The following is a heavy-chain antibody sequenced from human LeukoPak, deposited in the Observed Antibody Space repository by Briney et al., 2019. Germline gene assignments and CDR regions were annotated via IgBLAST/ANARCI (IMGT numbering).Heavy chain of an antibody. J-gene: IGHJ4*02. Sequence: ASVKVSCKASGYTLTDYYLHWVRQAPGQGLKWMGWINPNSGNPTYAQGFTGRFVFSLDTSVTTAYLQISSLKAEDTAVYYCARGDSSSWHLPTDYWGQGTLVTVSS. V-gene: IGHV7-4-1*02. CDR3: ARGDSSSWHLPTDY. CDR1: GYTLTDYY. CDR2: INPNSGNP. D-gene: IGHD6-13*01.